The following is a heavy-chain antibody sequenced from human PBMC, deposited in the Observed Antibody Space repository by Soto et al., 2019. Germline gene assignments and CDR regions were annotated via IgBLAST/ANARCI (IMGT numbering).Heavy chain of an antibody. Sequence: QVQLVQSGAEVKEPGSSVKVSCKASGGTFSSFAISWVRQAPGQGLEWMGGIIPVFATTDYVEKFQGRLTITADESTSTAYMELSSLRSEDTAMYYCAAPGWELLRWGQGTLVTVSS. J-gene: IGHJ4*02. CDR3: AAPGWELLR. V-gene: IGHV1-69*01. CDR1: GGTFSSFA. CDR2: IIPVFATT. D-gene: IGHD1-26*01.